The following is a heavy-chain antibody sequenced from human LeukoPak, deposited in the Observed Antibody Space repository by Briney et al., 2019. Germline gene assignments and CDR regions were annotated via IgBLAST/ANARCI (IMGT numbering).Heavy chain of an antibody. CDR1: GFTFSSYE. V-gene: IGHV3-48*03. D-gene: IGHD3-9*01. J-gene: IGHJ6*03. CDR2: ISGSGTTI. CDR3: ARDLDRYDILTGYPYYYYMDV. Sequence: GGSLRLSCAASGFTFSSYEMNWVRQAPGKGLDWVSYISGSGTTIYYADSVKGRFTISRDNAKNSLYLQMNSLRAEDTAVYYCARDLDRYDILTGYPYYYYMDVWGKGTTVTVSS.